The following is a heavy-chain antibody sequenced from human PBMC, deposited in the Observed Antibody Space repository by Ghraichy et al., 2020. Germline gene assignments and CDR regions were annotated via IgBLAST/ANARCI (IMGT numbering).Heavy chain of an antibody. CDR3: ARVAPLCDFSGLFDC. D-gene: IGHD2-15*01. Sequence: GESLNISCTASGFTFTSHEMNWVRQAPGKGLEWISYISTSGSTINYADSVRGRFTIARDNAQNSMYLQMNSLRGEDTAVDYCARVAPLCDFSGLFDCWGQGTLVTVSS. CDR1: GFTFTSHE. J-gene: IGHJ4*02. CDR2: ISTSGSTI. V-gene: IGHV3-48*03.